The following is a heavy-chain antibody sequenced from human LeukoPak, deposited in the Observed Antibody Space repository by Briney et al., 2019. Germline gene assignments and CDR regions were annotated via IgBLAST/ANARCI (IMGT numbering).Heavy chain of an antibody. CDR1: GGSFSGYY. CDR2: ITHSGST. CDR3: GRALIERVYYDGSRSLDYFDY. V-gene: IGHV4-34*01. J-gene: IGHJ4*02. Sequence: PSETLSLTCAVYGGSFSGYYWSWIRQPPGKGLEWIGEITHSGSTNYNPPLKSRVTITVDTSKNQSSLKLNDVTTADKTGDYCGRALIERVYYDGSRSLDYFDYWGQGTLVTVSS. D-gene: IGHD3-10*01.